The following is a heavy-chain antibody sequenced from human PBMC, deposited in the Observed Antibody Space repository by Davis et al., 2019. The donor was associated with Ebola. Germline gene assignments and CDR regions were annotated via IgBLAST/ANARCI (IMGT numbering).Heavy chain of an antibody. V-gene: IGHV1-69*13. CDR2: IIPIFGTA. D-gene: IGHD6-6*01. CDR1: GYTFTSYY. CDR3: ARDGAAPTVGAFDI. Sequence: SVKVSCKASGYTFTSYYMHWVRQAPGQGLEWMGGIIPIFGTANYAQKFQGRVTITADESTSTAYMELSSLRSEDTAVYYCARDGAAPTVGAFDIWGQGTMVTVSS. J-gene: IGHJ3*02.